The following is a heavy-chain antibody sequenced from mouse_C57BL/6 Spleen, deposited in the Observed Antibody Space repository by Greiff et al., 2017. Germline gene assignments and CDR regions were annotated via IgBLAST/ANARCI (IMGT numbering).Heavy chain of an antibody. D-gene: IGHD1-1*01. J-gene: IGHJ2*01. CDR3: ARRGEDGSSHFDY. CDR2: INPSSGYN. V-gene: IGHV1-7*01. Sequence: QVQLKQSGAELAKPGASVKLSCKASGYTFTSYWMHWVKQRPGQGLEWIGYINPSSGYNKYNQKFKDKATLTADKSSSTAYMQLSSLTYEDSAVYYCARRGEDGSSHFDYWGQGTTLTVSS. CDR1: GYTFTSYW.